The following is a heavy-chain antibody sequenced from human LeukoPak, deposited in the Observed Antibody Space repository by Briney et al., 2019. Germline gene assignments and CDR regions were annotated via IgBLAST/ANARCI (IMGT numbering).Heavy chain of an antibody. Sequence: PGGSLRLSCAASGFTFSSYGMIWVRRAPGKGLEWISAINGGSSITKYADSVKGRFTISRDNSKNTLYLQMNSLRAADTAVYYCVSRYCSGDSCYSAFDFWGQGTLVTVSS. CDR3: VSRYCSGDSCYSAFDF. CDR1: GFTFSSYG. D-gene: IGHD2-15*01. V-gene: IGHV3-23*01. J-gene: IGHJ4*02. CDR2: INGGSSIT.